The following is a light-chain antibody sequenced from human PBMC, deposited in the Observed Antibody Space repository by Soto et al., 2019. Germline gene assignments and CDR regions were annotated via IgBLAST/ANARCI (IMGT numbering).Light chain of an antibody. V-gene: IGKV1-5*01. CDR1: QTITTW. CDR2: DAS. CDR3: QQYNTYST. Sequence: DIRVTQSPPTLSASVGDRVTITCRASQTITTWMAWYQQKPGKAPKLLVYDASTLQSGVATRFNGSGSGTEFTLTISSLQPDDFATYYCQQYNTYSTFGQGTRLEIK. J-gene: IGKJ5*01.